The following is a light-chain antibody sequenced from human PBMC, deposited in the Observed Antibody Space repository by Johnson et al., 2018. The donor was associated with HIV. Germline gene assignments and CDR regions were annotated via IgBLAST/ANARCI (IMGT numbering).Light chain of an antibody. Sequence: QSVLTQPPSVSAAPGQKVTISCSGSSSNIGNNYVSWYQQLPGTAPKLLIYESTNRPSGIPDRFSGSKSGTSATLGISGLQTGDEAYYYCGTWDSRLNVYLFGTGTKVTVL. CDR3: GTWDSRLNVYL. CDR1: SSNIGNNY. J-gene: IGLJ1*01. V-gene: IGLV1-51*02. CDR2: EST.